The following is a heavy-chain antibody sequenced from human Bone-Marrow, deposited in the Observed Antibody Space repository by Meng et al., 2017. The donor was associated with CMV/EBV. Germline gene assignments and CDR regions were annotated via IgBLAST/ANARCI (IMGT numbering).Heavy chain of an antibody. CDR2: ISAYNGNT. CDR3: ARDRGPYQLLIHFDY. V-gene: IGHV1-18*01. Sequence: QVQLGESGAEVKKPGASVKVSCKASGYTFTSYGISWVRQAPGQGLEWMGWISAYNGNTNYAQKLQGRATMTTDTSTSTAYMELRSLRSDDTAVYYCARDRGPYQLLIHFDYWGQGTLVTVSS. CDR1: GYTFTSYG. J-gene: IGHJ4*02. D-gene: IGHD2-2*01.